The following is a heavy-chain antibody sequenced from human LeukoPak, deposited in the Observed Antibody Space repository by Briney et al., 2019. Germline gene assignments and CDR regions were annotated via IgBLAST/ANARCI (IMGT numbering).Heavy chain of an antibody. CDR1: GYTFTGYY. CDR2: INPNSGGT. Sequence: ASVKVSCKASGYTFTGYYMHWVRQAPGHGLEWMGRINPNSGGTNYAQKFQGRVTMTRDTSISTAYMELSRLRSDDTAVYYCARDLSSTYDFWSGYYTGEVDYWGQGTLVTVSS. J-gene: IGHJ4*02. V-gene: IGHV1-2*06. D-gene: IGHD3-3*01. CDR3: ARDLSSTYDFWSGYYTGEVDY.